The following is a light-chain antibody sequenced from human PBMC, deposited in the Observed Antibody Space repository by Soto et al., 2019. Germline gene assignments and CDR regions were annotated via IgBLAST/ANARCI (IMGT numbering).Light chain of an antibody. Sequence: DIQMTQSPSTLSASVGARVTLTCRASQSISSWLAWYQQKPGKAPKLLIYKASSLESGVPSRFSGSGSGTEFTLTISSLQPDDCATYYCQQYNSYLTFGGGTKVEIK. CDR1: QSISSW. V-gene: IGKV1-5*03. CDR3: QQYNSYLT. CDR2: KAS. J-gene: IGKJ4*01.